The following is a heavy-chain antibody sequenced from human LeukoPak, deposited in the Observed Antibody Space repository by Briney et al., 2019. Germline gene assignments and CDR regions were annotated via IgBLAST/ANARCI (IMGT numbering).Heavy chain of an antibody. D-gene: IGHD3-10*01. J-gene: IGHJ5*02. V-gene: IGHV1-18*01. Sequence: ASVKVSCKASGYTFTSYDINWVRQAPGQGLEWMGWISAYNGNTNYAQKLQGRVTMTTDTSTSTAYMELRSLRSDDTAVYYCAREKGLLWFGELSGNWFDPWGQGTLVTVSS. CDR3: AREKGLLWFGELSGNWFDP. CDR2: ISAYNGNT. CDR1: GYTFTSYD.